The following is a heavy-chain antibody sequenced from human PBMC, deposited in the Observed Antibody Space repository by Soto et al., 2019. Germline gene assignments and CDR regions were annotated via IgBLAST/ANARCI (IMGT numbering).Heavy chain of an antibody. CDR2: IYPGDSDP. CDR3: ATQMDYYYDSSGYYFRSFDI. V-gene: IGHV5-51*01. Sequence: GESLKISCKGSGYSFTSYWIGWVRQMPGKGLEWMGIIYPGDSDPRYSPSFQGQVTISADKSISTAYLQWSSLKASDTAMYYCATQMDYYYDSSGYYFRSFDIWGQGTMVTVSS. J-gene: IGHJ3*02. D-gene: IGHD3-22*01. CDR1: GYSFTSYW.